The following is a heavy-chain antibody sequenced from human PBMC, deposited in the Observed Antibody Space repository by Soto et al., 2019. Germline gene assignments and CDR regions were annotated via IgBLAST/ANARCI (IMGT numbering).Heavy chain of an antibody. CDR2: INPNSGGT. V-gene: IGHV1-2*04. CDR3: ARGHSSGWYWVYNWFDT. J-gene: IGHJ5*02. Sequence: ASVKVSCKASGYTFTGYYMHWVRQAPGQGLEWMGWINPNSGGTNYAQKFQGWVTMTRDTSISTAYMELSRLRSDDTAVYYCARGHSSGWYWVYNWFDTWGQGTLVTVSS. CDR1: GYTFTGYY. D-gene: IGHD6-19*01.